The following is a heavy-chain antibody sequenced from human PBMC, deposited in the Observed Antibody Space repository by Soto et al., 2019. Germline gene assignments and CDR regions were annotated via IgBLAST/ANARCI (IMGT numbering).Heavy chain of an antibody. CDR3: TRIENRQGAFDY. V-gene: IGHV3-73*01. CDR1: GFTFSGSA. J-gene: IGHJ4*02. CDR2: IRSKANSYAT. D-gene: IGHD1-26*01. Sequence: SGGSLRLSCAASGFTFSGSAMHWVRQASGKGLEWVGRIRSKANSYATAYAASVKGRFTISRDDSKNTAYLQMNSLKTEDTAVYYCTRIENRQGAFDYWGQGTLVTVSS.